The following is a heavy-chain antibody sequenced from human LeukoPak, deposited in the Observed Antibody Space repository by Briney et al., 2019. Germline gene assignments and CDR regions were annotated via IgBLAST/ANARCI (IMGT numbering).Heavy chain of an antibody. D-gene: IGHD3-10*01. CDR3: ARVYDDSGSYNCDY. CDR2: ISAYNGNT. V-gene: IGHV1-18*01. CDR1: GYTFTTYG. J-gene: IGHJ4*02. Sequence: ASVKVSCKAAGYTFTTYGFSWVRQAPGQGLEWMGWISAYNGNTDYAQKFQGRVSMTTDTSTSTAYMELRSLRTDDTAVYYCARVYDDSGSYNCDYWGQGTLVTVSS.